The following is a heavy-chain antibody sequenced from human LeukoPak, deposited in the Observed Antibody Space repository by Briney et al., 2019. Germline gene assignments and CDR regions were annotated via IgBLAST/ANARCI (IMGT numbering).Heavy chain of an antibody. D-gene: IGHD3-10*01. CDR2: IYYSGST. CDR3: VRDGSY. V-gene: IGHV4-61*01. J-gene: IGHJ4*02. CDR1: GGSVSSGSYY. Sequence: SETLSLTCTVSGGSVSSGSYYWSWIRQPPGKGLEWIGYIYYSGSTNYNPSLKSRVTISVDTSKNQFSLKLSSVTAADTAVYYCVRDGSYWGQGTLVTVSS.